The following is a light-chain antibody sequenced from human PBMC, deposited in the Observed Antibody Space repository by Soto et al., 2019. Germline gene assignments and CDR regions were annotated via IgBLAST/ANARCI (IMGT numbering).Light chain of an antibody. CDR2: EGS. Sequence: QSVLTQPASVSGSPGQSITISCTGTSSDVGSYVLVSWYQQHPGTAPKLMIYEGSKRPSGLSNRFSGSKSGNTASLTISGLQAEDEADYYCCSYAGSSTFLFGGGTKLTVL. J-gene: IGLJ2*01. CDR3: CSYAGSSTFL. CDR1: SSDVGSYVL. V-gene: IGLV2-23*03.